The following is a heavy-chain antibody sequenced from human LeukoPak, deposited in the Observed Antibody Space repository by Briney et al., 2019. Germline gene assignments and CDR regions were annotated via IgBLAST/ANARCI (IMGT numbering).Heavy chain of an antibody. CDR3: ARGSWNSGYDLDAFDI. J-gene: IGHJ3*02. CDR1: GYTFTSYY. CDR2: INPSGGST. D-gene: IGHD5-12*01. V-gene: IGHV1-46*01. Sequence: ASVKVSCKASGYTFTSYYMHWVRQAPGQGLEWMGIINPSGGSTSYAQKFQGRVTMTRNTSISTAYMELSSLRSEDTAVYYCARGSWNSGYDLDAFDIWGQGTMVTVSS.